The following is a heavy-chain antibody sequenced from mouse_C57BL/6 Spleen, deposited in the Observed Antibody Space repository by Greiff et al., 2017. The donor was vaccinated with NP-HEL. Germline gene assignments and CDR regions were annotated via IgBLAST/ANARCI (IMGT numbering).Heavy chain of an antibody. J-gene: IGHJ2*01. D-gene: IGHD2-3*01. Sequence: QVQLQQPGAELVRPGSSVKLSCKASGYTFTSYWMHWVKQRPIQGLEWIGNIDPSDSETHYNQKFKDKATLTVDKSSSTAYMQLSSLTSEDSAVYYCSSTPSFDGYHFDYWGQGTTLTVSS. CDR2: IDPSDSET. V-gene: IGHV1-52*01. CDR3: SSTPSFDGYHFDY. CDR1: GYTFTSYW.